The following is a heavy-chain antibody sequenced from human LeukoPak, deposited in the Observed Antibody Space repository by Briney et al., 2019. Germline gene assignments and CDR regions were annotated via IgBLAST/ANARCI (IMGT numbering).Heavy chain of an antibody. J-gene: IGHJ4*02. CDR2: IYYSGST. CDR3: ARRSLYYGDYGY. CDR1: GGSISSSSYY. V-gene: IGHV4-39*01. D-gene: IGHD4-17*01. Sequence: SETLSLTCTVSGGSISSSSYYWGWIRQPPGKGLEWIGSIYYSGSTYYNPSLKNRVTISVDTSKNQFSLKLSSVTAADTAVYYCARRSLYYGDYGYWGQGTLVTVSS.